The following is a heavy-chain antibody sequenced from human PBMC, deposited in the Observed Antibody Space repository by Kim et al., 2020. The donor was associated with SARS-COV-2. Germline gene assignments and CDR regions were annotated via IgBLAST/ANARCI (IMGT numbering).Heavy chain of an antibody. J-gene: IGHJ3*02. D-gene: IGHD3-22*01. V-gene: IGHV3-48*03. CDR2: ISSSGSTI. CDR1: GFTFSSYE. Sequence: GGSLRLSCAASGFTFSSYEMNWVRQAPGKGLEWVSYISSSGSTIYYADSVKGRFTISRDNAKNSLYLQMNSLRAGDTAVYYCAREERSPMRVVVITSVFEIWGQGTMVTVSS. CDR3: AREERSPMRVVVITSVFEI.